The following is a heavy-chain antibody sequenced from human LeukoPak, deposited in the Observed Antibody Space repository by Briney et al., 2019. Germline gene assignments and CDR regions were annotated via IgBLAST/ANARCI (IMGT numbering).Heavy chain of an antibody. Sequence: VASVKVSCKASGYTFTSYGISWVRQAPGQGREGIGWISAYNGNTTYAQKLQGRVTMPTDTSTSTASMELRSLRSDDTAVYYCAREQGGGSWYLQHWGQGTLVTVSS. CDR2: ISAYNGNT. D-gene: IGHD2-15*01. J-gene: IGHJ1*01. V-gene: IGHV1-18*04. CDR3: AREQGGGSWYLQH. CDR1: GYTFTSYG.